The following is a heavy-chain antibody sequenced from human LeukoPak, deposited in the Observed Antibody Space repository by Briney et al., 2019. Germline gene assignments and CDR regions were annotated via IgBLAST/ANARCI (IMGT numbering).Heavy chain of an antibody. J-gene: IGHJ4*02. V-gene: IGHV3-23*01. CDR1: GFTFSSYA. CDR2: ISGSGGST. CDR3: AKDRDYDSLDY. D-gene: IGHD3-22*01. Sequence: GGSLRLSCTASGFTFSSYAMSWVRQAPGKGLEWVSAISGSGGSTYYADSAKGRFTISRDNSKNTLYLQMNSLRAEDTAVYYCAKDRDYDSLDYWGQGTLVTVSS.